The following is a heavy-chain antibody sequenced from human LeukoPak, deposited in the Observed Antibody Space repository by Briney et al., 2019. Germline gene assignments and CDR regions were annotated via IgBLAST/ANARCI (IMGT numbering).Heavy chain of an antibody. J-gene: IGHJ4*02. CDR1: GFTFSSYS. Sequence: GGSLRLSCAASGFTFSSYSMNWVRQAPGKGLEWVSSISSSSSYIYYADSVEGRFTISRDNAKNSLYLQMNSLRAEDTAVYYCARIERPDDYWGQGALVTVSS. CDR3: ARIERPDDY. V-gene: IGHV3-21*01. CDR2: ISSSSSYI. D-gene: IGHD1-1*01.